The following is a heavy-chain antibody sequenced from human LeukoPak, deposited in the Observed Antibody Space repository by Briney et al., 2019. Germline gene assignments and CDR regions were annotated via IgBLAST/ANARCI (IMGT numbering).Heavy chain of an antibody. CDR3: AALIRIAAAGPFDY. Sequence: ASVKVSCKASGYTFTSYAMHWVRQAPGQRLEWMGWINAGNGNTKYSQKFQGRVTITRDTSASTAYMELSSLRSEDTAVYYCAALIRIAAAGPFDYWGQGTLVTVSS. CDR1: GYTFTSYA. J-gene: IGHJ4*02. D-gene: IGHD6-13*01. V-gene: IGHV1-3*01. CDR2: INAGNGNT.